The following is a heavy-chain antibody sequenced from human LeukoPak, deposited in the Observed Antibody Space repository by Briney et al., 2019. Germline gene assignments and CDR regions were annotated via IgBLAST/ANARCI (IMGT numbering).Heavy chain of an antibody. Sequence: PSETLSLTCTVSGYSISSGYYWGWIRQPPGKGLEWIGSIYHSGSTYYNPSLKSRVTISVDTSKNQFSLKLSSVTAADTAVYYCASPNSGLNAFDIWGQGTMVTVSS. J-gene: IGHJ3*02. CDR3: ASPNSGLNAFDI. V-gene: IGHV4-38-2*02. D-gene: IGHD1-26*01. CDR1: GYSISSGYY. CDR2: IYHSGST.